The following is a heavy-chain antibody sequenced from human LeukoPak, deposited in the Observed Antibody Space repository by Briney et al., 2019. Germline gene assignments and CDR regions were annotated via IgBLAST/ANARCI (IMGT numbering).Heavy chain of an antibody. CDR3: ARAGVAVAGTVHWYFDL. Sequence: SVKVSCKACGGTFSSYAISWVRQAPGQGLEWMGGIIPIFGTANYAQKFQGRVTITTDESTSTAYMELSSLRSGDTAVYYCARAGVAVAGTVHWYFDLWGRGTLVTVSS. CDR2: IIPIFGTA. J-gene: IGHJ2*01. V-gene: IGHV1-69*05. D-gene: IGHD6-19*01. CDR1: GGTFSSYA.